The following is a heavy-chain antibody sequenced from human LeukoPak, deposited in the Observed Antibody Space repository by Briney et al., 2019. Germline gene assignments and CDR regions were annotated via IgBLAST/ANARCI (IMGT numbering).Heavy chain of an antibody. Sequence: PGGSLRLSCAASGFTFSSYAMGWVRQAPGKGLEWVSAISGSGGSTYYADSVKGRFTISRDNSKNTLYLQMNSLRAEDTAVYYCARKYCSGGSCYSFLLVPFDYWGQGTLVTVSS. CDR1: GFTFSSYA. D-gene: IGHD2-15*01. V-gene: IGHV3-23*01. CDR2: ISGSGGST. CDR3: ARKYCSGGSCYSFLLVPFDY. J-gene: IGHJ4*02.